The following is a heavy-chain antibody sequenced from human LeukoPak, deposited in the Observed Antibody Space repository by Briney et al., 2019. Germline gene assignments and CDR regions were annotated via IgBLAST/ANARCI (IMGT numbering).Heavy chain of an antibody. J-gene: IGHJ4*02. CDR2: ISYDGSNK. V-gene: IGHV3-30*18. D-gene: IGHD1-26*01. CDR3: AKRGSSGSYFFDY. Sequence: GGSLRLSCAASGFTFSSYGMHWVRQAPGKGLEWVAVISYDGSNKYYADSVKGRFTISRDNSKNTLYLQMNSLRAEDTAVYYCAKRGSSGSYFFDYWGQGTLVTVSS. CDR1: GFTFSSYG.